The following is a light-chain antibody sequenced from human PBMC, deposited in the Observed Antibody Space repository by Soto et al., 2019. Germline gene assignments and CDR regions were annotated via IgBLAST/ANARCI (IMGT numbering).Light chain of an antibody. Sequence: QSALAQPTSVSGSPGQSITISCTGTSSDVGGYNYVSWYQHHPGKAPKLMICDVSDRPSGVSNRFSGSKSGNTASLTISGFQAEDEADYYCSPYTSSSAPWVFGTGNKVTVL. V-gene: IGLV2-14*03. CDR2: DVS. J-gene: IGLJ1*01. CDR3: SPYTSSSAPWV. CDR1: SSDVGGYNY.